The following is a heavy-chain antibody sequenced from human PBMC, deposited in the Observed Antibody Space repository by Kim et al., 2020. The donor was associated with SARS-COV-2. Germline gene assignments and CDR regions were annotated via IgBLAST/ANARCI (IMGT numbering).Heavy chain of an antibody. CDR2: ISYDGSNK. CDR1: GFTFSSYG. V-gene: IGHV3-30*18. D-gene: IGHD6-19*01. Sequence: GGSLRLSCAASGFTFSSYGMHWVRQAPGKGLEWVAVISYDGSNKYYADSVKGRFTISRDNSKNTLYLQMNSLRAEDTAVYYCAKAGAVAGIDYWGQGTLVTVSS. CDR3: AKAGAVAGIDY. J-gene: IGHJ4*02.